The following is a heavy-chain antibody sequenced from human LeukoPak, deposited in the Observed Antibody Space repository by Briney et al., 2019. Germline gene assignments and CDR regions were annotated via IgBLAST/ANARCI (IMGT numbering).Heavy chain of an antibody. J-gene: IGHJ5*02. V-gene: IGHV4-34*01. CDR3: ARDLITMIVGKKVGTELVNWFDP. D-gene: IGHD3-22*01. Sequence: SETLSLTCAVYGGSFSGYYWSWIRQPPGKGLEWIGEINHSGSTNYNPSLKSRVTISVDTSKNQFSLKLSSVTAADTAVYYCARDLITMIVGKKVGTELVNWFDPWGQGTLVTVSS. CDR1: GGSFSGYY. CDR2: INHSGST.